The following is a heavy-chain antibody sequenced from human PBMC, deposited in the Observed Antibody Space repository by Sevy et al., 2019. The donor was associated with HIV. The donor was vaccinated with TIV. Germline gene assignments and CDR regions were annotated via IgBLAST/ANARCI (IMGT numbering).Heavy chain of an antibody. CDR3: GRQHSGSSWTGFYYAMDV. CDR2: IYPGDSDT. CDR1: GYNFTSYW. D-gene: IGHD2-15*01. Sequence: GESLKISCRVSGYNFTSYWIGWVRQMPGKGLEWMGIIYPGDSDTRYSPSFEGQVTISADKSISTTYLQWSSLKASDTAMYYCGRQHSGSSWTGFYYAMDVWGQGTTVTVSS. V-gene: IGHV5-51*01. J-gene: IGHJ6*02.